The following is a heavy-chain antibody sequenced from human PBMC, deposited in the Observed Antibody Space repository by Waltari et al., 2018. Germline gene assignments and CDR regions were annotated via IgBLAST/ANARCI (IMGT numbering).Heavy chain of an antibody. CDR3: ARGRTLDRGVRILTKYHYSVMDV. Sequence: QVQLQQWGAGLLKPSETMSLTCAVYGDSFSAYYWTWVRQPPGKGPEWIGEIQYLEGTNYNPSLQSRGTISLDTSKNQFSLKVTSVTAADTAVYFCARGRTLDRGVRILTKYHYSVMDVWGQGTTVTVS. D-gene: IGHD3-10*01. J-gene: IGHJ6*02. CDR2: IQYLEGT. CDR1: GDSFSAYY. V-gene: IGHV4-34*01.